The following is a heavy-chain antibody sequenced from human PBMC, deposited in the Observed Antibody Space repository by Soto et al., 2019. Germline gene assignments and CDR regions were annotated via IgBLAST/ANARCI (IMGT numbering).Heavy chain of an antibody. CDR3: ARAPGVIAEAGTADY. Sequence: ASVKVSCKASGYTFTSYGISWVRQAPGQGLEWMGWISAYNGNTNYAQKLQGRVTMTTDTSTSTAYMELRSLRSDDTAVYYCARAPGVIAEAGTADYWGQGTLVTVSS. J-gene: IGHJ4*02. D-gene: IGHD6-13*01. CDR2: ISAYNGNT. CDR1: GYTFTSYG. V-gene: IGHV1-18*01.